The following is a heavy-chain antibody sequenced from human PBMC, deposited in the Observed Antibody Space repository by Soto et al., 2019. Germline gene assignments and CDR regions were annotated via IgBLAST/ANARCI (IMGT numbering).Heavy chain of an antibody. Sequence: PGGSLRLSCVASDFTFSTYSMNWVRQAPGKGLEWVAYISATSNHMYYADSLKGRFTISRDNAKSSLYLHMNSLRAEDTAVYFCARDSITIFGGGMDVWGQGTTVTVSS. V-gene: IGHV3-21*01. CDR2: ISATSNHM. CDR3: ARDSITIFGGGMDV. J-gene: IGHJ6*02. D-gene: IGHD3-3*01. CDR1: DFTFSTYS.